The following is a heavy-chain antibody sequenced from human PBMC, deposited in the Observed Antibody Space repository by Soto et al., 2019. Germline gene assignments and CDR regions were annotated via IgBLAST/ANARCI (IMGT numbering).Heavy chain of an antibody. Sequence: QVQLVQSGAEVKKPGASVKVSCKASGYTFTSYDINWVRQATGQGLEWMGWMNPNSGNTGYAQKCQGRVNMTRNTSKSTAYMELSSLRAEDTAVYYCARGWGGIKGYYGLDYWGQGTLVTVSS. J-gene: IGHJ4*02. CDR2: MNPNSGNT. CDR1: GYTFTSYD. V-gene: IGHV1-8*01. D-gene: IGHD3-22*01. CDR3: ARGWGGIKGYYGLDY.